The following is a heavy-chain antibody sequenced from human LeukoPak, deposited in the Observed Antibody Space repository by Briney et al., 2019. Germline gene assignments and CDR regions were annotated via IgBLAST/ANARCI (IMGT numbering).Heavy chain of an antibody. Sequence: GGSLRLSCAASAFTVSSNYMSWVRQAPGKGLEWVSVIYSGGVTYYADSVKGRFTISRDNSKNTLYLQMNSLRAEDTAVYYCARGAVQFYFDYWGQGTLVTVSS. CDR3: ARGAVQFYFDY. V-gene: IGHV3-53*01. D-gene: IGHD6-19*01. CDR2: IYSGGVT. CDR1: AFTVSSNY. J-gene: IGHJ4*02.